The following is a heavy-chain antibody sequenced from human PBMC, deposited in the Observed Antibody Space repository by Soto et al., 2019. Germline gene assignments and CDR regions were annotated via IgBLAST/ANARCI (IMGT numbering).Heavy chain of an antibody. Sequence: PVGSLKISCTGFGYTFTTVWISWVRQMPAKGLECMGRIDPRDSYVNYSPSFQGHVTISLDKSISTAYLQGGSLKASDTAMYYCARLFCSTTTCDSWFDPWGQGTLVTVSS. CDR3: ARLFCSTTTCDSWFDP. J-gene: IGHJ5*02. CDR2: IDPRDSYV. CDR1: GYTFTTVW. V-gene: IGHV5-10-1*01. D-gene: IGHD2-2*01.